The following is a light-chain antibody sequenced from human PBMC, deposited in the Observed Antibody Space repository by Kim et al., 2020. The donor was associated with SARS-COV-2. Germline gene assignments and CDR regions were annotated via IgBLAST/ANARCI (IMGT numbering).Light chain of an antibody. CDR3: AAWDDSLSGLV. V-gene: IGLV1-44*01. CDR1: CSNIGSNT. CDR2: TDN. J-gene: IGLJ3*02. Sequence: GHRGTISWSGSCSNIGSNTVSWNQHLPGTAPKALMYTDNERPSGVPDRFSSSKSGTSASLVISALQSEDGADYYCAAWDDSLSGLVFGGGTQLTVL.